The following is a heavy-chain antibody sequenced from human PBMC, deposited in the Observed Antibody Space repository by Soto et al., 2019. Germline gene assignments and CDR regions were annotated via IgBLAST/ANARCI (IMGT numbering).Heavy chain of an antibody. D-gene: IGHD3-22*01. J-gene: IGHJ6*02. Sequence: QVQLVESGGGVVQPGRSLRLSCAASGFTFSSYGMHWVRQAPGKGLEWVAVISYDGSNKYYADSVKGRFTISRDNSKNTLYLQMNSLRAEDTAVYYCAKDAADDSSGYYLSYYYYGMDVWGQGTTVTVSS. CDR1: GFTFSSYG. V-gene: IGHV3-30*18. CDR2: ISYDGSNK. CDR3: AKDAADDSSGYYLSYYYYGMDV.